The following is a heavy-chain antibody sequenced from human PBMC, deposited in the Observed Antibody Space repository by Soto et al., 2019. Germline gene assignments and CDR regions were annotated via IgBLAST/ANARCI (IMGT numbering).Heavy chain of an antibody. CDR1: GGTFSSSA. Sequence: QVQLVQSGAEVKKPGSSVKVSCKASGGTFSSSAITWVRKAPGQGLEWMGGIIPILGTTKTAQKLEGRVTITADESTTTAYMELSSLRSEDTAMYYCARSMTPLGGGIGYHHNGMDVWGQGTTVTVSS. D-gene: IGHD3-16*02. CDR3: ARSMTPLGGGIGYHHNGMDV. V-gene: IGHV1-69*01. J-gene: IGHJ6*02. CDR2: IIPILGTT.